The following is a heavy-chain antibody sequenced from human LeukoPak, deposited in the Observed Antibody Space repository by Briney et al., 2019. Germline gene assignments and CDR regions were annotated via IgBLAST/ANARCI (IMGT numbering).Heavy chain of an antibody. D-gene: IGHD3-22*01. Sequence: PGGCLRLSCAASGLTFSSYAVSSVRQAPGKGLEWVSAVRGIGGGTPYAASVKGRFPISRDKSKNTLYLQMRSLRAEDTDVYYCAKDSYYQNSSQLTTLDCRGQGTLVTVSS. J-gene: IGHJ4*02. V-gene: IGHV3-23*01. CDR1: GLTFSSYA. CDR3: AKDSYYQNSSQLTTLDC. CDR2: VRGIGGGT.